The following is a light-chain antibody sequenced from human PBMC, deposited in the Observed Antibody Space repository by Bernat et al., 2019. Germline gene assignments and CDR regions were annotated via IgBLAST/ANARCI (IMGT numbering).Light chain of an antibody. J-gene: IGLJ2*01. CDR3: FAYVGSYAGI. Sequence: QSALTQPASVSGSPGQSITISCTGTNTDVGSYNLVSWYQQHPGQAPKLMIYEDSKRPSGVSNRFSGSKSVNTASLTISGIQAEDEADYYGFAYVGSYAGIFGGGTKLPV. CDR1: NTDVGSYNL. CDR2: EDS. V-gene: IGLV2-23*01.